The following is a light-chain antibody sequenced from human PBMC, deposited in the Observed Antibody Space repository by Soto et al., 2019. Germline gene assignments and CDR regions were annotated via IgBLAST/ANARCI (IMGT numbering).Light chain of an antibody. CDR3: QQSFNTPRT. Sequence: DIQMTQSPSSLSASVGDRVTITCRASQSISSYLNWYQQKPGKAPQLLIYSASTLQSGVPSRFSGSGSGTDFTLTISSLQPEDSATYYCQQSFNTPRTFGQGTRVEI. CDR2: SAS. CDR1: QSISSY. J-gene: IGKJ1*01. V-gene: IGKV1-39*01.